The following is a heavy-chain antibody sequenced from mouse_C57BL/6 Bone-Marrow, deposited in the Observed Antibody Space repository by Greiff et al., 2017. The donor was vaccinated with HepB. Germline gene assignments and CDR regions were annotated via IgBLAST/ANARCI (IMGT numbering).Heavy chain of an antibody. D-gene: IGHD1-1*01. V-gene: IGHV10-1*01. CDR1: GFSFNTYA. CDR2: IRSKSNNDAT. Sequence: EVQVVESGGGLVQPKGSLKLSCAASGFSFNTYAMNWVRQAPGKGLEWVARIRSKSNNDATYYADSVKDRFTISRDDSESMHYLQMNNLKTEDTAMYYGGRHYYGSSYAMDYWGQGTSVTVSS. CDR3: GRHYYGSSYAMDY. J-gene: IGHJ4*01.